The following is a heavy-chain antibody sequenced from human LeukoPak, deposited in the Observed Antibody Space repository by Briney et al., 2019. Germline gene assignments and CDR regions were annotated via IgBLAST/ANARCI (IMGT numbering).Heavy chain of an antibody. Sequence: VASVKVSCKASGGTFSSYAISWVRQAPGQGLEWMGRIIPILGIANYAQKFQGRVTITTDESTSTVYMELSSLRSEDTAVYYCAREDGITGSSSGYWGQGTLVTVSS. CDR3: AREDGITGSSSGY. D-gene: IGHD6-13*01. V-gene: IGHV1-69*04. J-gene: IGHJ4*02. CDR2: IIPILGIA. CDR1: GGTFSSYA.